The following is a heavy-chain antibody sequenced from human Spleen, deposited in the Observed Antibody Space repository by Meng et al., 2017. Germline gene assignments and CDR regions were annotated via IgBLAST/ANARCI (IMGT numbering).Heavy chain of an antibody. D-gene: IGHD3-9*01. CDR1: GFTFDDYA. Sequence: SLKISCAASGFTFDDYAMHWVRQAPGKGLEWVSGISWHSGSIGYADSVKGRFTISRDNAKNSLYLQMNSLRAEDTAVYYCARGGGRDYGILTGQYHYYGLNVWGQGTTVTVSS. CDR3: ARGGGRDYGILTGQYHYYGLNV. V-gene: IGHV3-9*01. J-gene: IGHJ6*02. CDR2: ISWHSGSI.